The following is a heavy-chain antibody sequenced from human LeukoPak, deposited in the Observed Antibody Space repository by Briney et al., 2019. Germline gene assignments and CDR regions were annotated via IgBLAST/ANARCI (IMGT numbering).Heavy chain of an antibody. V-gene: IGHV4-4*07. CDR2: IYTSGST. D-gene: IGHD3-10*01. CDR3: ARELRWPAGSGSYTNTLDY. CDR1: GGSISSYY. J-gene: IGHJ4*02. Sequence: SETLSLTCTVSGGSISSYYWSWIRQPAGKGLEWIGRIYTSGSTNYNPSLKSRVTMSVDTSKNQFSLKLSSVTAADTAVYYCARELRWPAGSGSYTNTLDYWGQGTLVTVSS.